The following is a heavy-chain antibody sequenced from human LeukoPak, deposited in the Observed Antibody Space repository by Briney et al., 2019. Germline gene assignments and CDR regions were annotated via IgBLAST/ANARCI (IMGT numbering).Heavy chain of an antibody. CDR1: GYTFTSFD. D-gene: IGHD6-19*01. Sequence: GASVKVSCKASGYTFTSFDINWARQVTGQGLEWMGWMNPNNGNTGYAQKFQGRVTITRDTSITTAYMELSSPRSEDTAIYYCARGGAVAGDNWFDPWGQGTLVTVSS. CDR2: MNPNNGNT. CDR3: ARGGAVAGDNWFDP. V-gene: IGHV1-8*03. J-gene: IGHJ5*02.